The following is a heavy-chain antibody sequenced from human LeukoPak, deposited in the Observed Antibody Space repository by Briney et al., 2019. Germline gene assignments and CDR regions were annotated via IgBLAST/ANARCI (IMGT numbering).Heavy chain of an antibody. CDR1: GFTFSNYW. CDR3: AKDATTYYYDSSYAFDI. CDR2: INSDGINT. V-gene: IGHV3-74*01. Sequence: PGGSLRLSCAASGFTFSNYWMHWVRQAPGKGLVWVSRINSDGINTSYADSVKGRFTISRDNSKNTLYLQMNSLRAEDTAVYYCAKDATTYYYDSSYAFDIWGQGTMVTVSS. D-gene: IGHD3-22*01. J-gene: IGHJ3*02.